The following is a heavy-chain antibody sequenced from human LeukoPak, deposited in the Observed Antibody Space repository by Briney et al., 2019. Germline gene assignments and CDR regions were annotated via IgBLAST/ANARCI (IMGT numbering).Heavy chain of an antibody. CDR1: GFTFSSYW. D-gene: IGHD3-16*01. CDR3: ARDGGFEGGFDP. J-gene: IGHJ5*02. CDR2: INSDGSST. V-gene: IGHV3-74*01. Sequence: GGSLRLSCAASGFTFSSYWMHWVRQAPGKGLVWVSRINSDGSSTSYADSVKGRFTISRDNAKNTLYLQMNSLRAEDTAAYYCARDGGFEGGFDPWGQGTLVTVSS.